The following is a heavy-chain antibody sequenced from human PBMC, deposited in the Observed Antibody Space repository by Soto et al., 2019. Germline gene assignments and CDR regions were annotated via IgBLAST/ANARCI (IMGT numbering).Heavy chain of an antibody. CDR2: IIDVFRSP. Sequence: GXSXKVSCEGGGHWXSTYSSGWVRQAPGQGLEWMGGIIDVFRSPNYAQKFHGRLTIGADDSTTTAYMEMSSMTSEDKAVYYCAAKSGYPYYLEHWGQGTLCTVS. D-gene: IGHD3-3*01. CDR3: AAKSGYPYYLEH. V-gene: IGHV1-69*13. CDR1: GHWXSTYS. J-gene: IGHJ4*02.